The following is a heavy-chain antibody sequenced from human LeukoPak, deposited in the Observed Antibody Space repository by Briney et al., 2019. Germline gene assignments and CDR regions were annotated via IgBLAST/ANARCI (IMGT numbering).Heavy chain of an antibody. V-gene: IGHV3-30*18. CDR2: ISYDGSNE. CDR1: GFTFSNHW. CDR3: AKEFNRGLPDY. D-gene: IGHD2-21*01. Sequence: GGSLRLSCAASGFTFSNHWMHWVRQAPGKGLGWVAVISYDGSNEYYADSVKGRFTISKDNSKNTLYLQMSSLRAEDTAVYYCAKEFNRGLPDYWGQGTLVTVSS. J-gene: IGHJ4*02.